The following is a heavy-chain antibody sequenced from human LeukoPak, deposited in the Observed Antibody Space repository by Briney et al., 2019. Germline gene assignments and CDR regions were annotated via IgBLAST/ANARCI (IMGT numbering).Heavy chain of an antibody. J-gene: IGHJ4*02. CDR3: ARRVTMVRGMGYFDY. CDR1: GGSISSKSDY. CDR2: IYYSGST. D-gene: IGHD3-10*01. Sequence: SETLSLTCTVSGGSISSKSDYWGWIRQPPGKGLEWIGSIYYSGSTYYNPPLKSRVTISVDTSKTQFSLKLSSVTAADTAVYYCARRVTMVRGMGYFDYWGQGTLVTVSS. V-gene: IGHV4-39*01.